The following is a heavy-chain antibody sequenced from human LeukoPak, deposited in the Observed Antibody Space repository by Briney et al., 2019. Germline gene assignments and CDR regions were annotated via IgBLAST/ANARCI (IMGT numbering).Heavy chain of an antibody. J-gene: IGHJ4*02. Sequence: GGSLRLSCAASGFTFSSYAMGWVRQAPGKGLEWVSAITASGGNTYYADSVKGRFTIARDNSKNTLYLQVNSLSAEDTAVYYCAKGNGYSYGRYYFDYWGQGTLVTVSS. CDR2: ITASGGNT. V-gene: IGHV3-23*01. CDR1: GFTFSSYA. CDR3: AKGNGYSYGRYYFDY. D-gene: IGHD5-18*01.